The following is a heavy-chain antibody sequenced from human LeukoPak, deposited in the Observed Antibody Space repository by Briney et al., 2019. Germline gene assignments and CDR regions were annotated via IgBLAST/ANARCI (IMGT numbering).Heavy chain of an antibody. CDR1: GGSISSSSYY. J-gene: IGHJ4*02. D-gene: IGHD3-22*01. V-gene: IGHV4-39*07. Sequence: SETLSLTCTGSGGSISSSSYYWGWIRQPPGKGLEWIGSIYYSGSTYYNPSLKSRVTISVDTSKNQFSLKLSSVTAADTAVYYCASMYYYDSTPWDYWGQGTLVTVSS. CDR3: ASMYYYDSTPWDY. CDR2: IYYSGST.